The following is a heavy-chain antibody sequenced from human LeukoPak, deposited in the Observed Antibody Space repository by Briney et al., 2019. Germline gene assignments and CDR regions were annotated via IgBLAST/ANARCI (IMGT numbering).Heavy chain of an antibody. V-gene: IGHV1-2*06. CDR3: ARASSGLYFLDY. D-gene: IGHD6-19*01. Sequence: ASVKVSCKASGYTFNGYYIHWVRQAPGQGLEWMGRIIPNSGGTKYAQKFQGRVAMTRDTSISTVYMELSGLRSDDTAVYHCARASSGLYFLDYWGQGTLVTVSS. CDR1: GYTFNGYY. CDR2: IIPNSGGT. J-gene: IGHJ4*02.